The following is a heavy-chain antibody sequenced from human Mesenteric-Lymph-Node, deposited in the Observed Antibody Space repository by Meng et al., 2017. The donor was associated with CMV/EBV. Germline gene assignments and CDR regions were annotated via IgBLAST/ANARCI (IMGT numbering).Heavy chain of an antibody. CDR3: ARRRDYFDY. CDR1: GFTFDDYA. J-gene: IGHJ4*02. V-gene: IGHV3-9*01. Sequence: SLKISCAASGFTFDDYAMHWVRQAPGKGLEWVSGISWNSGSIGYADSVKGRFTISRDNAKNSLYLQMNSLRAEDTAVYYCARRRDYFDYWGQGALVTVSS. CDR2: ISWNSGSI.